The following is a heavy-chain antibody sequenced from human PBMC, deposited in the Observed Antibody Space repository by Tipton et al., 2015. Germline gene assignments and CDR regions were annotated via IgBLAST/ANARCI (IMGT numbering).Heavy chain of an antibody. CDR3: TRDLEHGMDV. J-gene: IGHJ6*02. V-gene: IGHV4-34*01. CDR1: GGSLSGYY. Sequence: LRLSCAVYGGSLSGYYWSWIRQPPGKGLEWIGEINHSGSTHYNPSLKRRVTISLDTSKNQFSLTLNSVTAADTAVYYCTRDLEHGMDVWGQGTTVTVSS. D-gene: IGHD5-24*01. CDR2: INHSGST.